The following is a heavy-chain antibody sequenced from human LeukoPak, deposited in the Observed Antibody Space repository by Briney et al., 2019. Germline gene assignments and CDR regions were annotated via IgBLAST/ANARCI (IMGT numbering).Heavy chain of an antibody. D-gene: IGHD3-22*01. CDR1: GFTFSDYY. J-gene: IGHJ4*02. CDR3: ARDPGPRYDNSGYSDY. CDR2: ISSSGSTI. V-gene: IGHV3-11*01. Sequence: PGGSLRLSCAASGFTFSDYYMSWLRQAPGKGLEWVSYISSSGSTIYYADSVKGRFTISRDNAKNSLYLQMNSLRAEGTAVYYCARDPGPRYDNSGYSDYWGQGTLVTVSS.